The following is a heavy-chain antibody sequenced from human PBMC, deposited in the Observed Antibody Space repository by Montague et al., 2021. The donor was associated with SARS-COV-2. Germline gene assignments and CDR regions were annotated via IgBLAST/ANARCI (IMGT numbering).Heavy chain of an antibody. CDR2: FDHSGDT. V-gene: IGHV4-59*11. CDR3: AREFRIELWQTNWYFGL. D-gene: IGHD3-16*01. Sequence: SETLSLTCSVSGGSISGHYWSWIRLPPGKGLEWIGNFDHSGDTKYNPSLKSRATISVDTSKNQFALRLHSVTAADTAVYYCAREFRIELWQTNWYFGLWGRGTLVTVSS. CDR1: GGSISGHY. J-gene: IGHJ2*01.